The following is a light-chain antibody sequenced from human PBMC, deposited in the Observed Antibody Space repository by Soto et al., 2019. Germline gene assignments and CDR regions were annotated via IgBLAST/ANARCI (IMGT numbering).Light chain of an antibody. V-gene: IGKV1-5*03. CDR2: KAS. Sequence: QLTQSPSSLSASVGDRVAITCRASQGISAWLAWYQQKPGKAPRLLIYKASTLEIGVPSRFSGSGSGTEFTLTISSLQPDDVAIYYCQQYINWLTLTFGQVTKVEIK. CDR1: QGISAW. J-gene: IGKJ1*01. CDR3: QQYINWLTLT.